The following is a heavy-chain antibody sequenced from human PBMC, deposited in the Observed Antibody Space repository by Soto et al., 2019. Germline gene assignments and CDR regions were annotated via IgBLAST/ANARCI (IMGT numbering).Heavy chain of an antibody. J-gene: IGHJ4*02. V-gene: IGHV2-5*02. CDR3: AHRAAYFDY. Sequence: QITLKESGPTLVKPHRTSPLPCPSPGSSFSTSALAVAGIRHPPGKALKWLALIYWDDDKRYSPSLKSRLTITKDTSKNQVVLTMTNMDPVDTATYYCAHRAAYFDYWGQGTLVTVSS. CDR2: IYWDDDK. CDR1: GSSFSTSALA. D-gene: IGHD2-15*01.